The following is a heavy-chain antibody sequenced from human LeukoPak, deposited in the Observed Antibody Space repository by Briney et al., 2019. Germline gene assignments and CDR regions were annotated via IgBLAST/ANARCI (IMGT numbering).Heavy chain of an antibody. V-gene: IGHV3-7*01. CDR1: GFTFSSYE. J-gene: IGHJ4*02. CDR3: ARDDGDL. Sequence: PGGSLRLSCAASGFTFSSYEMHWVRQAPGQGLEWVASIKEDGREKFYVDSVKGRFTISRDDAKNSLYLQMDSLRVEDTAVYYCARDDGDLWGQGTLVTVSS. CDR2: IKEDGREK.